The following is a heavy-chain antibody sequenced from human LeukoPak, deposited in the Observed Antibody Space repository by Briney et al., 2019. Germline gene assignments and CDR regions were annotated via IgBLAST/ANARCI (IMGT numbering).Heavy chain of an antibody. J-gene: IGHJ4*02. CDR3: TRVGSSGFVDY. D-gene: IGHD1-1*01. V-gene: IGHV3-11*06. Sequence: SGGSLRLSCAASGFTFSDYYMSWIRQAPGKGLEWVSYISSRTSDTNYVDSVKGRFTISRDNAKNSLYLQMNSLRAEDTAVYYCTRVGSSGFVDYWGQGTLVTVSS. CDR1: GFTFSDYY. CDR2: ISSRTSDT.